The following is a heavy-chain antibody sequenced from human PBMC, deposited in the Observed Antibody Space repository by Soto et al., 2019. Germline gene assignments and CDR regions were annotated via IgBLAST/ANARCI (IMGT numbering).Heavy chain of an antibody. CDR3: ASRLNWNCDY. CDR1: GYMFTTRW. Sequence: GESLKISCKGSGYMFTTRWIAWVRQKPGKGLELMGVIFPADSDVRYSPSFQGQVTISADKSVDTAYLQWNSLKASDTAIYYCASRLNWNCDYWGQGTQVTVSS. CDR2: IFPADSDV. J-gene: IGHJ4*02. D-gene: IGHD1-7*01. V-gene: IGHV5-51*01.